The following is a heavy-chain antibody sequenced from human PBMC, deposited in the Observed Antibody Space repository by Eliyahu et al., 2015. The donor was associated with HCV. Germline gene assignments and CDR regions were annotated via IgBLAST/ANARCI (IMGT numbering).Heavy chain of an antibody. CDR1: XXLFXXYG. V-gene: IGHV3-33*08. D-gene: IGHD1-26*01. CDR2: IWPDGSGK. Sequence: XVLVVESGGGVVQPGGSLRLSCEAXXXLFXXYGMHWVRQGSGKGLGWVASIWPDGSGKYYADSVKDRFTVSRDNSKKTLFLQMSSLGAEDTAVYYCARDAREREPSPYFFDYWGQGTLVTVSS. J-gene: IGHJ4*02. CDR3: ARDAREREPSPYFFDY.